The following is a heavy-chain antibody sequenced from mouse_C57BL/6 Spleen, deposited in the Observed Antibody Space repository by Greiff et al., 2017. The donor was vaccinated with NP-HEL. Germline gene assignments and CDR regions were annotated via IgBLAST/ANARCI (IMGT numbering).Heavy chain of an antibody. J-gene: IGHJ1*03. Sequence: EVQLQESGPELVKPGASVKIPCKASGYTFTDYNMDWVKQSHGKSLEWIGDINPNNGGTIYNQKFKGKATLTVDKSSSTAYMELRSLTSEDTAVYYCARSPYYGNYVGYFDVWGTGTTVTVSS. CDR1: GYTFTDYN. V-gene: IGHV1-18*01. CDR2: INPNNGGT. D-gene: IGHD2-10*01. CDR3: ARSPYYGNYVGYFDV.